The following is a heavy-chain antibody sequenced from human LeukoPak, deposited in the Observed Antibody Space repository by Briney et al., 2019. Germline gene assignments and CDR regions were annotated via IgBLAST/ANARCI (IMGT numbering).Heavy chain of an antibody. Sequence: PSETLSLTCTVSGASMTFTHYYWVWVRQPPGKGLEWIGTINYYGSTYYNPSLKSRVTISVDTSKNQFSLKLSSVTAADTAVYYCARLGRYSYARYWGQGTLVTVSS. CDR3: ARLGRYSYARY. CDR1: GASMTFTHYY. J-gene: IGHJ4*02. CDR2: INYYGST. D-gene: IGHD5-18*01. V-gene: IGHV4-39*07.